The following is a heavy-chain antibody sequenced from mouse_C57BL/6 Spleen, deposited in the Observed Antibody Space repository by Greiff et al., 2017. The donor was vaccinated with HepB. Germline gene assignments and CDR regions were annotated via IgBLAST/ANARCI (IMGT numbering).Heavy chain of an antibody. V-gene: IGHV14-2*01. CDR2: IDPEDGET. Sequence: EVKLMESGAELVKPGASVKLSCTASGFNIKDYYMHWVKQRTEQGLEWIGRIDPEDGETKYAPKFQGKATITADTSSNTAYLQLSSLTSEDTAVYYCARNYDEGAWFAYWGQGTLVTVSA. CDR3: ARNYDEGAWFAY. D-gene: IGHD2-4*01. J-gene: IGHJ3*01. CDR1: GFNIKDYY.